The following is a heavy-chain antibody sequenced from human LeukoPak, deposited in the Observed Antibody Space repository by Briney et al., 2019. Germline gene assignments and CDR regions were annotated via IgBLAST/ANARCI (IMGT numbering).Heavy chain of an antibody. Sequence: PGGSLRLSCTASGFTFGDYAMSWVRQAPGKGLEWVGFIRSKAYGGTTEYAASVKGRFTISRDDSKSIAYLQMNSLKTEDTAVYYCTRAPYGTDAFDIWGQGTMVTVSS. CDR1: GFTFGDYA. D-gene: IGHD4-17*01. CDR2: IRSKAYGGTT. CDR3: TRAPYGTDAFDI. J-gene: IGHJ3*02. V-gene: IGHV3-49*04.